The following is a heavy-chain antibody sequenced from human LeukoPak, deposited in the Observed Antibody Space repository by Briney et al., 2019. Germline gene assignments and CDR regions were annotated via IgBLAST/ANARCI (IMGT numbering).Heavy chain of an antibody. CDR3: ARDSYDFWSGYYTFDP. CDR2: IHHSGST. V-gene: IGHV4-38-2*02. D-gene: IGHD3-3*01. Sequence: KTSETLSLTCTVSGYSISSGYYWGWIRPPPGKGLEWIGSIHHSGSTYYNPSLKSRVTISVDTSKNQFSLKLSSVTAADTAVYYCARDSYDFWSGYYTFDPWGQGTLVTVSS. CDR1: GYSISSGYY. J-gene: IGHJ5*02.